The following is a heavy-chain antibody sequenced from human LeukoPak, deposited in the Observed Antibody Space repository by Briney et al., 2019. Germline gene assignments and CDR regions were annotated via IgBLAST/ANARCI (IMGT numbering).Heavy chain of an antibody. D-gene: IGHD2-15*01. CDR2: IRYDGSNE. CDR1: GFTFSSYG. J-gene: IGHJ4*02. Sequence: PGGSLRLSCVASGFTFSSYGMHWVRQAPGKGLEWVAFIRYDGSNEHFADSVKGRFTISRDNAKNTLYLQMNSLRAEDTAVYYCARGIGLDFDYWGQGTLVTVSS. V-gene: IGHV3-30*02. CDR3: ARGIGLDFDY.